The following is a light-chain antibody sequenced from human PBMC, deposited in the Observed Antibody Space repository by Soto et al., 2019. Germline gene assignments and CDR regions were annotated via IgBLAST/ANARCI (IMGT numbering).Light chain of an antibody. CDR2: DAS. CDR3: PQLKMYPS. CDR1: QGISSA. V-gene: IGKV1-13*02. Sequence: AIQLTQSPSSLSASVGDRVTITCRASQGISSALAWYQQKPGKAPKLLIYDASSLESWLPARFHRSVSGTEFTLSICSLQPEDFSTYSFPQLKMYPSFGQRKRLAIK. J-gene: IGKJ5*01.